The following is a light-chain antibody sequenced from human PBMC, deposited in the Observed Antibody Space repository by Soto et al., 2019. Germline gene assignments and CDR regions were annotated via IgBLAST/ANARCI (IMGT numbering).Light chain of an antibody. V-gene: IGKV3D-11*02. Sequence: EIVMTQSPATLSVSPGDRATLSCRASQSIGSNLAWYQQRPGQAPRLLIYGVSNRATGIPARFSGSGSGTDFTLTISSLEPEDFAVYYCQQRSNWQITFGQGTRLVIK. CDR1: QSIGSN. J-gene: IGKJ5*01. CDR2: GVS. CDR3: QQRSNWQIT.